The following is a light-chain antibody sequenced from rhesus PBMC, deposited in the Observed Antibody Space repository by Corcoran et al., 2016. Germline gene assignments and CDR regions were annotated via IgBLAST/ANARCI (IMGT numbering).Light chain of an antibody. J-gene: IGKJ3*01. CDR1: HVISSW. CDR3: QQYAALPFT. Sequence: DIQMTQSPSSLSASVGDKVTITCHARHVISSWLAWYQQKPGKAPKPLIYAASSLQRGVPSRFSGSGSGTGYSLTISSLQTEDFATDSCQQYAALPFTFGPGTKLDIK. V-gene: IGKV1-19*01. CDR2: AAS.